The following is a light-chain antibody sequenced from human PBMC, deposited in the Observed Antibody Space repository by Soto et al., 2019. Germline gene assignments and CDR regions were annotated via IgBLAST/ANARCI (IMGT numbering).Light chain of an antibody. Sequence: DIVMTQSPLSLPVTPGEPASISCRSSQSLLHSNGYNYLDWYLRKPGQSPQLLIYLGSNRASGVPDMFSGSGSGTDFTLKISRVEDEDVGVYCCMQAIQPPWTFGQGTKVEIK. CDR2: LGS. CDR3: MQAIQPPWT. J-gene: IGKJ1*01. CDR1: QSLLHSNGYNY. V-gene: IGKV2-28*01.